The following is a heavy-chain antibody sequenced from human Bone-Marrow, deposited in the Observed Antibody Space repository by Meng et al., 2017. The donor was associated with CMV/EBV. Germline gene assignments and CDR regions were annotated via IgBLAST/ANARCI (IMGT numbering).Heavy chain of an antibody. CDR3: ASEVVPAARHLIVGATTAFDY. V-gene: IGHV1-69*05. D-gene: IGHD1-26*01. CDR2: IIPIFGTA. J-gene: IGHJ4*02. Sequence: SVKVSCKASGYRFTKYGISWVRQAPGQGLEWMGGIIPIFGTANYAQKFQGRVTITTDESTSTTYMELSSLRSEDTAVYYCASEVVPAARHLIVGATTAFDYWGQGTLVTVSS. CDR1: GYRFTKYG.